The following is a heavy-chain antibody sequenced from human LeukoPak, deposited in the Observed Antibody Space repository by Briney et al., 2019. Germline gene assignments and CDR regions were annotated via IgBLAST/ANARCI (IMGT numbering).Heavy chain of an antibody. D-gene: IGHD2-2*01. V-gene: IGHV4-34*01. CDR3: GRGQPLLDY. J-gene: IGHJ4*02. CDR1: GGSFSGYY. CDR2: INYSGGT. Sequence: SETLSLTCAVDGGSFSGYYWTWIRQPPAKGLEWIGEINYSGGTHSNPSLKSRVTITHDTSKNPFSPKRCSLSPHDTAVYYCGRGQPLLDYWGRGTRATV.